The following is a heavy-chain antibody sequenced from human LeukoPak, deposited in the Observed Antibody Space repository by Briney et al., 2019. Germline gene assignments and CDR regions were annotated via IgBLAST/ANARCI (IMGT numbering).Heavy chain of an antibody. CDR1: GGSFSGYY. D-gene: IGHD3-22*01. J-gene: IGHJ5*02. CDR2: INHSGST. V-gene: IGHV4-34*01. CDR3: ARTGYYYDSSGYYYTLPGFDP. Sequence: PETLSLTCAVYGGSFSGYYWSWIRQPPGKGLEWIGEINHSGSTNYNPSLKSRVTISVDTSKNQFSLKLSSVTAADTAVYYCARTGYYYDSSGYYYTLPGFDPWGQGTLVTVSS.